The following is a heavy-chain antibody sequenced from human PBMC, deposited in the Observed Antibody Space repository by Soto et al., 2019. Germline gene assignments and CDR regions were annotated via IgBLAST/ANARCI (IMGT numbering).Heavy chain of an antibody. CDR3: AKDPRSSRSGYYSYYFDY. V-gene: IGHV3-30*18. J-gene: IGHJ4*02. CDR2: ISYDANNK. D-gene: IGHD3-22*01. CDR1: GFTFSSYG. Sequence: SLRLSCAASGFTFSSYGMHWVRQAPGKGLEWVAVISYDANNKYYGDSVKGRFTVSRDNSKNTLDLQMNSLRAEDTAVYYCAKDPRSSRSGYYSYYFDYWGQGTLVTVSS.